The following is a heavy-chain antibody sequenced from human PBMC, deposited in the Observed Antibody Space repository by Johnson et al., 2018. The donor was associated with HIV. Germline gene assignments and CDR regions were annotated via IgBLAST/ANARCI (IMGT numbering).Heavy chain of an antibody. CDR1: GFTVSSNY. J-gene: IGHJ3*01. V-gene: IGHV3-53*01. CDR2: IYRGGST. CDR3: AKAPNWNYGDAFDV. Sequence: VQLVESGGGLIQPGGSLRLSCAASGFTVSSNYMSWVRQAPGKGLEWVSVIYRGGSTYYADSVTGRFTISRDNSKNTVYLQMNSLRADDTAVYYCAKAPNWNYGDAFDVWGQGTMLTVSS. D-gene: IGHD1-7*01.